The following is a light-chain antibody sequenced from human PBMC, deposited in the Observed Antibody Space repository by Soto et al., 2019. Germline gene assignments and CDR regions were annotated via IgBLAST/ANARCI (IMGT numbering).Light chain of an antibody. Sequence: QSVLTQPPSASGSPGQSVTISCTGTSSEVGGYNYVSWYQQHPGKAPKLMIYDVSKRPSGVPDRFSGSKSGNTASLTVSGLQAEDEANYDCRSYSCTVNVFGTGTKVTVL. CDR1: SSEVGGYNY. V-gene: IGLV2-8*01. J-gene: IGLJ1*01. CDR3: RSYSCTVNV. CDR2: DVS.